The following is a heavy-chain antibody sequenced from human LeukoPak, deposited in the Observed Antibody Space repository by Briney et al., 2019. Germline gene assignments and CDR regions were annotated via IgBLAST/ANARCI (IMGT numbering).Heavy chain of an antibody. J-gene: IGHJ4*02. CDR2: IWYDGSNK. Sequence: GGSLRLSCAASGFTFSSYGMHWVRQAPGKGLEWVAVIWYDGSNKYYADSVKGRFTISRDNSENTLYLQMNSLRAEDTAVYYCARDYYYDSSGLGGYWGQGTLVTVSS. CDR3: ARDYYYDSSGLGGY. D-gene: IGHD3-22*01. V-gene: IGHV3-33*01. CDR1: GFTFSSYG.